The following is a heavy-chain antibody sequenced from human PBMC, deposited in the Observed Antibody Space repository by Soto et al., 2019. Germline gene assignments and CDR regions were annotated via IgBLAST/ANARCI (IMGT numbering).Heavy chain of an antibody. V-gene: IGHV6-1*01. Sequence: SHTRSLTCAISGYSVSSNSAAWNLIRQSPSRGLEWLGRTYYRSKWYNDYAVSVKSRITINPDTSKNQFSLQLNSVTPEDTAVYYCARRPSVYSRDNWFDPWGQGTLVTVSS. D-gene: IGHD6-13*01. CDR1: GYSVSSNSAA. J-gene: IGHJ5*02. CDR3: ARRPSVYSRDNWFDP. CDR2: TYYRSKWYN.